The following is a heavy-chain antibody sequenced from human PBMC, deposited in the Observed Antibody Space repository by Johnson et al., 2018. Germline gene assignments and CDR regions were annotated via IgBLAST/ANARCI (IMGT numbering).Heavy chain of an antibody. CDR1: GFTVSSNY. J-gene: IGHJ6*02. CDR3: AKDSSYDSSGYYYSYYYYYGMDV. V-gene: IGHV3-53*01. CDR2: IYSGGST. D-gene: IGHD3-22*01. Sequence: VQPGGSLRLSCAASGFTVSSNYMSWVRQAPGKGLEWVSVIYSGGSTYYADSVKGRFTISRDNSKNTLYLQMNSLRAEDTAVYYCAKDSSYDSSGYYYSYYYYYGMDVWSQGTTVTVSS.